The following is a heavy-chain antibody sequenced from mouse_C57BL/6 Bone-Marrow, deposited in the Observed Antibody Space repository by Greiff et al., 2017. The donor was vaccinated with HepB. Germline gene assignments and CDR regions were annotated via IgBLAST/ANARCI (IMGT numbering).Heavy chain of an antibody. J-gene: IGHJ1*03. CDR1: GYTFTSYW. V-gene: IGHV1-50*01. CDR3: ASEDYYGSSYWYFDV. Sequence: QVQLQQPGAELVKPGASVKLSCKASGYTFTSYWMQWVKQRPGQGLEWIGEIDPSDSYTNYNQKFKGKATLTVDTSSSTAYMQLSSLTSEDSAVYYCASEDYYGSSYWYFDVWGTGTTVTVSS. D-gene: IGHD1-1*01. CDR2: IDPSDSYT.